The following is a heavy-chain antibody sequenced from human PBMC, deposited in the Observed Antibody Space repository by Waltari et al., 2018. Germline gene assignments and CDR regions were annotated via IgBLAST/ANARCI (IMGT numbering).Heavy chain of an antibody. CDR3: ANGGITMMAGGWFDP. J-gene: IGHJ5*02. D-gene: IGHD3-22*01. Sequence: QVQLVQSGAEVKKPGASVKVSCKASGSTFTGHYMPWVRQAPGQGLEWMGWINPKSGGTNYAQKFQGRVTMTRDTSISTAYMELSRLRSDDTAVYYCANGGITMMAGGWFDPWGQGTLVTVSS. V-gene: IGHV1-2*02. CDR2: INPKSGGT. CDR1: GSTFTGHY.